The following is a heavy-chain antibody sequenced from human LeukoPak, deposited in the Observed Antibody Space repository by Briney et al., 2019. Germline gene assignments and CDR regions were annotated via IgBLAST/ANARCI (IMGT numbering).Heavy chain of an antibody. J-gene: IGHJ4*02. CDR3: ARGHPYYYGSGSYPPDY. Sequence: PETLSLTCAVYGGSFSAYYWSWIRPPPAKGLEWIGEINHSGSTNYNPSLKSRVTISVDTSKNQSSLKLSSVTAADTAVYYCARGHPYYYGSGSYPPDYWGQGTLVTVSS. CDR1: GGSFSAYY. D-gene: IGHD3-10*01. CDR2: INHSGST. V-gene: IGHV4-34*01.